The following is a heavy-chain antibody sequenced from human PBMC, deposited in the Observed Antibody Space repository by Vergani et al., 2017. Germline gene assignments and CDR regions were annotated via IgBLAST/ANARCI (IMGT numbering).Heavy chain of an antibody. J-gene: IGHJ6*03. CDR2: ISGGGGST. CDR1: GFTFNHYA. CDR3: AREGYYYYYMDV. Sequence: EVQLLESGGDLVQPGGSLRLSCAASGFTFNHYAMNWVRQAPGKGLEWVSGISGGGGSTYYAGSVKGRFTISRDSSKNTLYLQMNSLSAGDTAVYYCAREGYYYYYMDVWGKGTTVTVSS. V-gene: IGHV3-23*01.